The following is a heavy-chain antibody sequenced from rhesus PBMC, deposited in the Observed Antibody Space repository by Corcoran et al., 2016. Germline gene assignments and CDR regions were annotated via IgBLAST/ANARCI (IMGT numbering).Heavy chain of an antibody. CDR3: ARDAPTANWYFDL. J-gene: IGHJ2*01. Sequence: QVQLQESGPGVVKPSETLSLTCAVSGGSISDIYRWSCLRPPPGKGLEWIGYIYGSRTSTNYNPSLKSRVTISKDTSKNQFSLKLSSGTAADTAVYYCARDAPTANWYFDLWGPGTPITISS. CDR2: IYGSRTST. CDR1: GGSISDIYR. V-gene: IGHV4S10*01. D-gene: IGHD4-29*01.